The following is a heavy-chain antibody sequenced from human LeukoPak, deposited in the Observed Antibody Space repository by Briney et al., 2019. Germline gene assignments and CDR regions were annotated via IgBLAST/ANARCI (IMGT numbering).Heavy chain of an antibody. D-gene: IGHD3-22*01. CDR3: ARVPSRRIGVGLFDY. CDR2: INPNSGGT. CDR1: GYTFTGYY. V-gene: IGHV1-2*02. J-gene: IGHJ4*02. Sequence: GASVKVSCKASGYTFTGYYMHWVRQAPGQGLEWMGWINPNSGGTNYAQKFQGRVTMTRDTSISTAYMELSRLRSDDTAVYYCARVPSRRIGVGLFDYWGQGTLVTVSS.